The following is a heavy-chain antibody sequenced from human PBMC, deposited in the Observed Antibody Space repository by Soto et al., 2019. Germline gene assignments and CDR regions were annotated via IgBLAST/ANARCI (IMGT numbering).Heavy chain of an antibody. CDR2: IYSGGST. V-gene: IGHV3-53*05. CDR1: GFTVSSNY. D-gene: IGHD3-22*01. CDR3: AREVGAYYYDSSGERNWFDP. J-gene: IGHJ5*02. Sequence: PGGSLRLSCAASGFTVSSNYMSWVRQAPGKGLEWVSVIYSGGSTYYADSVQGRFTISRDNSKSTLYLQMNSLRSEDTAVYYCAREVGAYYYDSSGERNWFDPWGQGTLVTVSS.